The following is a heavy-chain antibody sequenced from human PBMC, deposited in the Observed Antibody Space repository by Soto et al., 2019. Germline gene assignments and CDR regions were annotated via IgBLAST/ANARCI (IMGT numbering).Heavy chain of an antibody. D-gene: IGHD3-3*01. CDR3: ARFSEVGVVKYYFDY. Sequence: QVQLQESGPGLVKPSETLSLTCTVSGGSISSYYWSWIRQPPGKGLEWIGYIYYSGSTNYNPSLKSRVTISVDTSKNQFSLKLSSVTAADTAVYYCARFSEVGVVKYYFDYWGQGTLVTVSS. J-gene: IGHJ4*02. V-gene: IGHV4-59*01. CDR1: GGSISSYY. CDR2: IYYSGST.